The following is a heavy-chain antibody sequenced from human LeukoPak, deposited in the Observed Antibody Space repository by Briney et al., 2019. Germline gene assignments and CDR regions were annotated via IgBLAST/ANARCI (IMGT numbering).Heavy chain of an antibody. CDR3: ARARYYYDSSGYYYTLRPYYFDY. CDR2: IGTAGDT. D-gene: IGHD3-22*01. V-gene: IGHV3-13*01. Sequence: HPGGSLRLSCAASGFTFSSYDMHWVRQATGKGLEWVSAIGTAGDTYYPGSVKGRFTISRENAKNSLYLQMNSLRAGDTAVYYCARARYYYDSSGYYYTLRPYYFDYWGQGTLVTVS. CDR1: GFTFSSYD. J-gene: IGHJ4*02.